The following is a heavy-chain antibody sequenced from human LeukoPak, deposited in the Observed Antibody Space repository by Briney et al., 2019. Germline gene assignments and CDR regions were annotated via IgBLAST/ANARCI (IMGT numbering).Heavy chain of an antibody. CDR2: IYYSGST. CDR1: GGSISSSSYY. V-gene: IGHV4-39*07. CDR3: ASVQKYYDSSGYPPTTDWFDP. J-gene: IGHJ5*02. Sequence: SETLSLTCTVSGGSISSSSYYWGWIRQPPGKGLEWIGSIYYSGSTYYNPSLKSRVTIAVDTSKNQFSLKLSSVTAADTAVYYCASVQKYYDSSGYPPTTDWFDPWGQGTLVTVSS. D-gene: IGHD3-22*01.